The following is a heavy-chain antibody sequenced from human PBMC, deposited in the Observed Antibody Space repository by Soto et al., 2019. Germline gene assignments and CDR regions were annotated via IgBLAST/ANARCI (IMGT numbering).Heavy chain of an antibody. CDR1: GGTFSSNV. Sequence: QVQLVQSGAEVKKPGSSVKISCKTSGGTFSSNVITWVRQAPGQGLEWMGGIIPIFGTPNYAQIFQGRVTITADTSTSTAYMELSSLTSEDTAVYYCARVDVTGRLNYYYYGMDVWGQGTTVTVSS. J-gene: IGHJ6*02. V-gene: IGHV1-69*06. D-gene: IGHD2-21*02. CDR2: IIPIFGTP. CDR3: ARVDVTGRLNYYYYGMDV.